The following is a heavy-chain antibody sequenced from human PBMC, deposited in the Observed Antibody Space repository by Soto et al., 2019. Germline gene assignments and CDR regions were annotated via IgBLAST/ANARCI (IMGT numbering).Heavy chain of an antibody. CDR1: GFTFSSYA. J-gene: IGHJ3*02. CDR2: ISYDGSNK. Sequence: GGSLRLSCAASGFTFSSYAMHWVRQAPGKGLEWVAVISYDGSNKYYADSVKGRFTISRDNSKNTLYLQMNSLRAEDTDVYYCPRDSRGSRAFDIWGQGTTVTVSS. V-gene: IGHV3-30-3*01. CDR3: PRDSRGSRAFDI.